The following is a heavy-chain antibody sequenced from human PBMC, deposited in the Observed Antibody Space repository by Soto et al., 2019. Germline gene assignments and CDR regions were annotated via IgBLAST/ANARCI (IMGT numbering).Heavy chain of an antibody. Sequence: QVQLVESGGGVVQPGRSLRLSCAASGFTFSSYGMHWVRQAPGKGLEWVAVIWYDGSNKYYADSVKGRFTISRDNSKNTLYLQMNSLRAEDTAVYYCARDIPNYYYYGMDVWGQGTTVTVSS. CDR3: ARDIPNYYYYGMDV. J-gene: IGHJ6*02. V-gene: IGHV3-33*01. CDR1: GFTFSSYG. CDR2: IWYDGSNK.